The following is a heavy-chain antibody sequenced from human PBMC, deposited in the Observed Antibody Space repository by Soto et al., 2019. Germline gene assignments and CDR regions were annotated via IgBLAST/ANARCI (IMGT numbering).Heavy chain of an antibody. CDR1: GFTFSSYA. D-gene: IGHD6-6*01. CDR2: ISGSGGST. CDR3: AKQKVGIAARTDAFDI. Sequence: GGSLRLSCAASGFTFSSYAMSWVRQAPGKGLEWVSAISGSGGSTYYADSVKGRFTISRDNSKNTLYLQMNSLRVEDTAVYYGAKQKVGIAARTDAFDIWGQGTMVTVSS. V-gene: IGHV3-23*01. J-gene: IGHJ3*02.